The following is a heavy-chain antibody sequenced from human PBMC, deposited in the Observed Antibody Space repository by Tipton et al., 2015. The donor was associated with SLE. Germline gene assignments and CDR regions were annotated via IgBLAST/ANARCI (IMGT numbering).Heavy chain of an antibody. Sequence: TLSLTCAVYGGSFSGYYWGWIRQPPEKGLEWIASMYPSGSTYYNPSLKSRVTISVDTSKNHFSLKLSSVTAADTAVYYCSRGDYGDYRDAFDIWGQGTLVTVSS. CDR1: GGSFSGYY. J-gene: IGHJ3*02. CDR3: SRGDYGDYRDAFDI. D-gene: IGHD4-17*01. V-gene: IGHV4-38-2*01. CDR2: MYPSGST.